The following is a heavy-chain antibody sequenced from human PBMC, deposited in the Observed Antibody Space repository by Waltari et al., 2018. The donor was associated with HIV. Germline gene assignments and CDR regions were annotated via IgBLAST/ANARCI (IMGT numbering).Heavy chain of an antibody. CDR3: AKGCGSGYYYYGMDV. CDR1: GFTFSSYV. J-gene: IGHJ6*02. Sequence: EVQLLESGGGLVQPGGSLRLSCAASGFTFSSYVMRWVRQAPGKGREWVAAMSGSGGSTYYADAVQGRFTISRDNSKNTLYLQMNSLRAEDTAVYYCAKGCGSGYYYYGMDVWGQGTTVTVSS. CDR2: MSGSGGST. D-gene: IGHD2-21*01. V-gene: IGHV3-23*01.